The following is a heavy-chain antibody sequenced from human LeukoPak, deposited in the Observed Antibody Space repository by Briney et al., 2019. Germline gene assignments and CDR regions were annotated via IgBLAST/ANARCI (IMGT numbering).Heavy chain of an antibody. D-gene: IGHD2-2*01. CDR2: ISYDGSNK. J-gene: IGHJ5*02. CDR1: GFIFSSYA. Sequence: GGSLRLSCAASGFIFSSYAMHWVRQAPGKGLEWVAVISYDGSNKYYADSVKGRFTISRDNSKNTLYLQMNSLRAEDTAVYYCARDCSSTSCASVEFWFDPWGQGTLVTVSS. V-gene: IGHV3-30*04. CDR3: ARDCSSTSCASVEFWFDP.